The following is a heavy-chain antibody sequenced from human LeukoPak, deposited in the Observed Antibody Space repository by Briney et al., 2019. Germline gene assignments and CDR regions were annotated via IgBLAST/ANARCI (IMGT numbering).Heavy chain of an antibody. V-gene: IGHV3-23*01. CDR2: ISGSGGST. D-gene: IGHD3-16*01. Sequence: PGGSLRLSCAASGFTFSSYAMSWVRQAPGKGLEWVSAISGSGGSTYYADSVKGRFTIFRDNSKNTVYVQMNSLSAEDTSVYYCAKAGAYVWVSYYYYYMDVWGKGTTVTVSS. J-gene: IGHJ6*03. CDR1: GFTFSSYA. CDR3: AKAGAYVWVSYYYYYMDV.